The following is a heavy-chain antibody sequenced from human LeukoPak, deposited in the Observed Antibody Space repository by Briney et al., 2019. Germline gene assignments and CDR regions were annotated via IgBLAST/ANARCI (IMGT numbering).Heavy chain of an antibody. CDR2: IVSDGSNT. J-gene: IGHJ4*02. CDR3: ARGRPHGNDY. D-gene: IGHD4-23*01. Sequence: PGGSLRLSCAASGFTFSSYSMNWVRQVPGKGLVWVSRIVSDGSNTNYADSVKGRFTISRDNAKNTLYPQMNSLRVEDTAVYYCARGRPHGNDYWGQGTLVTVSS. V-gene: IGHV3-74*01. CDR1: GFTFSSYS.